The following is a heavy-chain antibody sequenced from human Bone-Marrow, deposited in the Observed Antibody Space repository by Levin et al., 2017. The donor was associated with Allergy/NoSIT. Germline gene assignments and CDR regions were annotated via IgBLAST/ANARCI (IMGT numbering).Heavy chain of an antibody. CDR2: IYSGGTT. Sequence: GGSLRLSCAASGFTVSNNYMHWVRQAPGKGLEWVSVIYSGGTTYYSDSVKGRLSISRDNSKNTLYLQMTSLRAEDTAVYYCAREYFDSSGFFDYWGQGTLVTVSS. CDR3: AREYFDSSGFFDY. V-gene: IGHV3-53*01. CDR1: GFTVSNNY. J-gene: IGHJ4*02. D-gene: IGHD3-22*01.